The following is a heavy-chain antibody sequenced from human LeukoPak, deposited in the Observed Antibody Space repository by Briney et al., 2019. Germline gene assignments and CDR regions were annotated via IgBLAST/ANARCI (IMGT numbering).Heavy chain of an antibody. V-gene: IGHV3-7*01. CDR3: ARGGVVRGVSDY. CDR2: IKEDGSEK. J-gene: IGHJ4*02. D-gene: IGHD3-10*01. Sequence: GGSLRLSCAGSGFTFSSHWMNWVRQAPGKGLEWVASIKEDGSEKHYVDSVSGRFTISRDNAKNSLYLQMNSLRAEDTAVYYCARGGVVRGVSDYWGQGTLVTVSS. CDR1: GFTFSSHW.